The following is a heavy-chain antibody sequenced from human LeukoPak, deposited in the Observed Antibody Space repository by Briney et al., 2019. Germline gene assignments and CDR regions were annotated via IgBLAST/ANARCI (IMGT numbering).Heavy chain of an antibody. J-gene: IGHJ3*02. CDR2: ISYDGSNK. V-gene: IGHV3-30*18. CDR1: GFTFSSYG. D-gene: IGHD5-18*01. Sequence: GGSLRLSCAASGFTFSSYGMHWARQAPGKGLEWVAVISYDGSNKYYADSVKGRFTISRDNSKNTLYLQMNSLRAEDTAVYYCAKGAMVIHRCAFDIWGQGTMVTVSS. CDR3: AKGAMVIHRCAFDI.